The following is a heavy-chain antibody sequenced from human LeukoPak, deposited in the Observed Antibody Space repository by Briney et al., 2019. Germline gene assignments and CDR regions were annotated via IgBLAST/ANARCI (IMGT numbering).Heavy chain of an antibody. Sequence: ASVKVSCKASGYTFTNNGISWVRQAPGQGLEWMGWISAYNGNTNHAQKLQGRVTMTTDTSTSTAYMELRSLRSDDTAVYYCVRDPSYIVVVSSTVTGFDPWGQGTLVTVSS. J-gene: IGHJ5*02. CDR1: GYTFTNNG. CDR2: ISAYNGNT. D-gene: IGHD2-2*01. CDR3: VRDPSYIVVVSSTVTGFDP. V-gene: IGHV1-18*01.